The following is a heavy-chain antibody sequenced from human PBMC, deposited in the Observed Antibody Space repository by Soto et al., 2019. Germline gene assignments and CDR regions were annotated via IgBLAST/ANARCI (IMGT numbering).Heavy chain of an antibody. D-gene: IGHD3-10*01. CDR3: GGMFSFGYLLFDY. V-gene: IGHV4-39*01. CDR2: IQYRGST. J-gene: IGHJ4*01. Sequence: SETLSLTCTVSDDSITIGAYYWGLIRQPPGKGLEWIGIIQYRGSTYYNPSLKSRVTMSLHTSKNQYSLSLSSVTAADTAGYYCGGMFSFGYLLFDYWGQGTTVTVSS. CDR1: DDSITIGAYY.